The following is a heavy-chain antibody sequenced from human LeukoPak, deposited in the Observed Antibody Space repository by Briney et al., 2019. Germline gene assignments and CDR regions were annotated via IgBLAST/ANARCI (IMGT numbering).Heavy chain of an antibody. CDR1: GFTFRSYA. V-gene: IGHV3-23*01. D-gene: IGHD3-10*01. Sequence: GGSLRLACAASGFTFRSYAMSWVRQAPGKGLEWVSGISGSGGSTYYADSVKGRFTISRDNSKNTLYLQMNSLRAEDTAVYYCAVTSYGSGSYVDQWGQGTLVTVSS. CDR3: AVTSYGSGSYVDQ. CDR2: ISGSGGST. J-gene: IGHJ5*02.